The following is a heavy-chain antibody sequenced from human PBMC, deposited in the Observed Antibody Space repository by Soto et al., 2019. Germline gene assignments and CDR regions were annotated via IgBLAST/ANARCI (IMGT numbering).Heavy chain of an antibody. CDR3: ARLGRRGGTNIDY. Sequence: SETLSLTCAVYGGSFSGYYWSWIRQPPGKGLEWIGEINHSGSTNYDPSLKSRVTISVDTSKNQFSLKLSSVTAADTAVYYCARLGRRGGTNIDYWGQGTLVTVSS. CDR2: INHSGST. J-gene: IGHJ4*02. V-gene: IGHV4-34*01. CDR1: GGSFSGYY. D-gene: IGHD2-15*01.